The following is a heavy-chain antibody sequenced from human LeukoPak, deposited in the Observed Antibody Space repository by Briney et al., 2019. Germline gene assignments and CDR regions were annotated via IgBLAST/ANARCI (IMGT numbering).Heavy chain of an antibody. V-gene: IGHV3-23*01. CDR1: GFTFSSYG. J-gene: IGHJ6*03. D-gene: IGHD2-8*01. CDR2: ISGSGGST. CDR3: AKSTVLMVYATMDV. Sequence: GGSLRLSGAASGFTFSSYGMSWVRQAPGKGLEWVSAISGSGGSTYYADSVKGRFTISRDNSKNTLYLQMNSLRAEDTAVHYCAKSTVLMVYATMDVWGKGTTVTVSS.